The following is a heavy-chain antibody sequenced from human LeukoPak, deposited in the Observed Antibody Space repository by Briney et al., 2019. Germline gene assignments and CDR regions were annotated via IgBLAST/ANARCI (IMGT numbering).Heavy chain of an antibody. J-gene: IGHJ3*01. Sequence: SGTLSLTCTVSGGSISSSNWWSWVRPPPGKGLEWIWEIYHSGSTNYNPSLKSRVTISVDKAKNQFSLKLSSVTAADTAVYYCARDGEIYCGSKSYAHGFDCWGQGAMVTVA. V-gene: IGHV4-4*02. D-gene: IGHD3-10*01. CDR2: IYHSGST. CDR1: GGSISSSNW. CDR3: ARDGEIYCGSKSYAHGFDC.